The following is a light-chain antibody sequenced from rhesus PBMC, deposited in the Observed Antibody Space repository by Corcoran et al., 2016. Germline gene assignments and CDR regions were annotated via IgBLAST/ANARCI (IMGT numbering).Light chain of an antibody. V-gene: IGKV1-69*01. J-gene: IGKJ4*01. CDR1: QGISNW. Sequence: DIQTTQSPSSLSASVGDRVIITCRASQGISNWLAWYQQKPGKAPKPLIYRASNLETGVPSRFSGSRSGTDFTLTISSLQPEDIATYYCQQHDNSPLGGGTKVEIK. CDR3: QQHDNSP. CDR2: RAS.